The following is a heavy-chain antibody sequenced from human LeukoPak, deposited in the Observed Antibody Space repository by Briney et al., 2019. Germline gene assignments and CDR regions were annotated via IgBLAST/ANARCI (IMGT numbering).Heavy chain of an antibody. D-gene: IGHD5-12*01. Sequence: ASVKVSCKASGYTFTSYDINWVRQATGQGLEWMGWMNPNSGNTGYAQKFQGRVTITRNTSISTAYMELSSLRSEDTTVYYCARGRGGYDFYYYYYYYMDVWGKGTTVTVSS. CDR1: GYTFTSYD. CDR2: MNPNSGNT. J-gene: IGHJ6*03. CDR3: ARGRGGYDFYYYYYYYMDV. V-gene: IGHV1-8*03.